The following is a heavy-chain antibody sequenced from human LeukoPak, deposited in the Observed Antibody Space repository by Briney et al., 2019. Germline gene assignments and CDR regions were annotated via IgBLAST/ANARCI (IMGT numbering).Heavy chain of an antibody. CDR1: GVSISSYS. CDR3: ARYYSHTSAWSEGGLDQ. Sequence: LSLTCSVSGVSISSYSWSWLRQAPGKGPEWVAVIWYDGSKKYYIDFAEGRFTISRDNSRNTLYLQMNSLRAEDTAVYYCARYYSHTSAWSEGGLDQWGQGTLVTVSS. J-gene: IGHJ4*02. CDR2: IWYDGSKK. D-gene: IGHD6-19*01. V-gene: IGHV3-33*08.